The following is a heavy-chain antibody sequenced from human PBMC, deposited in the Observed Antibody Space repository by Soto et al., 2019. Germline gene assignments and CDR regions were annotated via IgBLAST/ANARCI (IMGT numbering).Heavy chain of an antibody. V-gene: IGHV4-30-4*01. D-gene: IGHD3-9*01. CDR3: ARWYYDILTGASNWFDP. CDR2: IYYSGST. CDR1: GGSISSGDYY. Sequence: SETLSLTCTVSGGSISSGDYYWSWIRQPPGKGLEWIGYIYYSGSTYYNPSLKSRVTISVDTSKNQFSLKLSSVTAADTAVYYCARWYYDILTGASNWFDPWGQGTLVTVSS. J-gene: IGHJ5*02.